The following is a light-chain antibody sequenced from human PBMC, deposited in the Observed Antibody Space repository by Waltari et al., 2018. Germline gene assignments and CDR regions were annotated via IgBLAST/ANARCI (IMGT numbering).Light chain of an antibody. Sequence: QMAQSPSTLSASVGATFTIPCRASQVISSWVAWYQHKPGKAPKLLIYRASTLVTGVPSRFSGSGSSTHFTLTISSLQPDDAATYFCQQYDSYSLLSFGGGTPVELK. CDR3: QQYDSYSLLS. CDR1: QVISSW. CDR2: RAS. J-gene: IGKJ4*01. V-gene: IGKV1-5*03.